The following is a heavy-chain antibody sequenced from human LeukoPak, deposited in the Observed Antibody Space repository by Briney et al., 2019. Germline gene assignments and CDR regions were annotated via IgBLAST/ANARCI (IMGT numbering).Heavy chain of an antibody. D-gene: IGHD3-10*01. Sequence: GRSLRLSCAASGFTFSSYGMHWVRQAPGKGLEWVAVISYDGSNKYYADSVKGRFTISRDNAKNSLYLQMNSLRAEDTAVYYCARPSAIDYWGQGTLVTVSS. CDR2: ISYDGSNK. CDR3: ARPSAIDY. V-gene: IGHV3-30*03. J-gene: IGHJ4*02. CDR1: GFTFSSYG.